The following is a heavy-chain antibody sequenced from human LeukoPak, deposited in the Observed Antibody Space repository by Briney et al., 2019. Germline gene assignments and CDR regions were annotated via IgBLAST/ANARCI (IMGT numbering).Heavy chain of an antibody. Sequence: SETLSLTCTVSGGSISSSTYYWGWIRQPPGKGLEWIGSMYYSGNIYYNPSLKSRVTISVDKSKNQFSLKLSSVTAADTAVCYCARFCRGGDCYFLEDGYWGQGTLVTVSS. D-gene: IGHD2-21*02. CDR3: ARFCRGGDCYFLEDGY. CDR2: MYYSGNI. V-gene: IGHV4-39*07. CDR1: GGSISSSTYY. J-gene: IGHJ4*02.